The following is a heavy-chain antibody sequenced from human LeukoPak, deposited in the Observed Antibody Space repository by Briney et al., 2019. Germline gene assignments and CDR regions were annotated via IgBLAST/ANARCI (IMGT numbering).Heavy chain of an antibody. D-gene: IGHD6-6*01. CDR2: MNPNSGNT. J-gene: IGHJ6*03. CDR1: GYTFTSYD. Sequence: ASVKVSCKASGYTFTSYDINWVRQATGQGLEWMGWMNPNSGNTGYAQKFQGRVTMTRNTSISTAYMELSSLRSEDTAVYYCARGVAARPEYYYYYHMDDWGKGTTVTVSS. V-gene: IGHV1-8*01. CDR3: ARGVAARPEYYYYYHMDD.